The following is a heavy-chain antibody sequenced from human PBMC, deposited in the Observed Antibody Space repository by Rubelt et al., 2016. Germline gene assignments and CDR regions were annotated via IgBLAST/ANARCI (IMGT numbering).Heavy chain of an antibody. CDR1: GFTFSSHG. Sequence: LWGRGGGVVQPGRSLRLSCAPSGFTFSSHGMHWVRQAPGKGLEWVAVVWYDGSHQYYGDSVKGRFTISRDNSKKTLYLQRNSLRAEDTAVYYCASEKVGGEGALDIWGQGTMVTVSS. CDR3: ASEKVGGEGALDI. V-gene: IGHV3-33*01. J-gene: IGHJ3*02. D-gene: IGHD1-26*01. CDR2: VWYDGSHQ.